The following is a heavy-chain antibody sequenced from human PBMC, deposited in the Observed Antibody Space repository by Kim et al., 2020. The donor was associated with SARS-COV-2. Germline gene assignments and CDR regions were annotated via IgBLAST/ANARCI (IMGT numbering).Heavy chain of an antibody. V-gene: IGHV3-74*01. CDR2: IDSDGSST. Sequence: GGSLRLSCAASGFTFRSYWMHWVRQAPGKGLVWVSHIDSDGSSTNYADSVKGRLTISRDNAKNTLYLQMNSLRAEDTAVYYCARTPFQATTLWGQGTLVTVSS. CDR3: ARTPFQATTL. J-gene: IGHJ4*02. D-gene: IGHD1-1*01. CDR1: GFTFRSYW.